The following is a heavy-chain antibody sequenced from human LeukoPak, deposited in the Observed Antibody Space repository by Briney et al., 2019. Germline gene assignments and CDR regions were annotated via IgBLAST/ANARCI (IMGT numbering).Heavy chain of an antibody. CDR3: ARYNAAVAGYDY. CDR1: GFSFSVSGYG. V-gene: IGHV3-33*05. J-gene: IGHJ4*02. D-gene: IGHD6-19*01. Sequence: GGSLRLSCAASGFSFSVSGYGMNWVRQAPGKGLEWVAVVSYDGNYKYYADSVKGRFTISRDNSKNTLYLQMNSLRAEDTALYYCARYNAAVAGYDYWGQGTLVTVSS. CDR2: VSYDGNYK.